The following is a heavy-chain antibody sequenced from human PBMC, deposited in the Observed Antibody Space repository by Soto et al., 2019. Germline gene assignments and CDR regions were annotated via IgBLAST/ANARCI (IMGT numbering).Heavy chain of an antibody. CDR2: IYYSGST. V-gene: IGHV4-59*08. CDR1: GGSISSYY. CDR3: ARHRRGDGYGYYFDY. J-gene: IGHJ4*02. Sequence: QVQLQESGPGLVKPSETLSLTCTVSGGSISSYYWSWIRQPPGKGLEWIGYIYYSGSTNYNPSLKSRVTISVDTSKNQFSLKLSSVTAADTAVYYCARHRRGDGYGYYFDYWGQGTLVTVSS. D-gene: IGHD5-12*01.